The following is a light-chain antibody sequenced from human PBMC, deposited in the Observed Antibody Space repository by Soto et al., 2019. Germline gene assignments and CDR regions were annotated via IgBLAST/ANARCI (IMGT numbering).Light chain of an antibody. J-gene: IGKJ5*01. CDR2: GAS. V-gene: IGKV3-20*01. CDR1: QSVSSR. CDR3: QHYVEGSPIT. Sequence: EIVMTQSPGTLSLSPGERATLSCRASQSVSSRLAWYQQKPGQAPRLLISGASSRATGIPDRFSGSGSGTDFTLTISRLEPEDFALYYCQHYVEGSPITFGQGTRLE.